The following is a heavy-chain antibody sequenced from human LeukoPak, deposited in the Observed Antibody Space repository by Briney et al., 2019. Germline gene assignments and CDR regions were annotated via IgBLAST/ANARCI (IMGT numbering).Heavy chain of an antibody. CDR3: ARRLRIGAAEWFDP. CDR2: LDDSGNT. CDR1: SGSVRSNYYS. J-gene: IGHJ5*02. V-gene: IGHV4-39*02. Sequence: SETLSLTCSVSSGSVRSNYYSWAWIRQAPGKGLEWVGGLDDSGNTYYNPSLKSRLAMSVDTSKNHFSLNLKSVAAADTSVYYCARRLRIGAAEWFDPWGQGIMVTVSS. D-gene: IGHD2-15*01.